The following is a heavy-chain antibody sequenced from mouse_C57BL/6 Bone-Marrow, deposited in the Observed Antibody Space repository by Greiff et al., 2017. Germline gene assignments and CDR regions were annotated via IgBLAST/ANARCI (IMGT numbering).Heavy chain of an antibody. J-gene: IGHJ2*01. CDR1: GYTFTDYY. Sequence: QVQLKESGAELVRPGASVKLSCKASGYTFTDYYINWVKQRPGQGLEWIARIYPGSGNTYYNEKFKGKATLTAEKSSSTAYMQLSSLTSEDSAVYFCARRGAPYGSSYVNYFDYWGQGTTLTVSS. D-gene: IGHD1-1*01. V-gene: IGHV1-76*01. CDR3: ARRGAPYGSSYVNYFDY. CDR2: IYPGSGNT.